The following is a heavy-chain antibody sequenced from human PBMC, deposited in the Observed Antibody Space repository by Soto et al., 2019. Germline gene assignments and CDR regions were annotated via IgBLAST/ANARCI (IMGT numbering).Heavy chain of an antibody. CDR3: AKADGEQWLLPHLDK. D-gene: IGHD6-19*01. J-gene: IGHJ4*02. CDR2: ISCCGGST. Sequence: EVQLLESGGGVVQPGGSLRLSCVAPGFNFKKFAMSWVRQAPGEGLEWVSGISCCGGSTSYADSVKGRFSIARDDSTNTLSLQMNNLRVEDTAQYYCAKADGEQWLLPHLDKWGQGTLVTV. CDR1: GFNFKKFA. V-gene: IGHV3-23*01.